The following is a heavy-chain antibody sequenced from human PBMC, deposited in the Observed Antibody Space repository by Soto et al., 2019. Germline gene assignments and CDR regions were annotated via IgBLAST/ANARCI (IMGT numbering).Heavy chain of an antibody. D-gene: IGHD5-12*01. CDR2: IYYRSKWLN. Sequence: SQTLSLTCAISGDSVSRDSAAWNWIRQTPSRGLEWLGRIYYRSKWLNTYEVSVNSRITISPDTSKNQFSLQLSSVTPEDTAVYYCARGSWDDVSGHYYIDVWEEGTTVTVSS. CDR1: GDSVSRDSAA. V-gene: IGHV6-1*01. CDR3: ARGSWDDVSGHYYIDV. J-gene: IGHJ6*03.